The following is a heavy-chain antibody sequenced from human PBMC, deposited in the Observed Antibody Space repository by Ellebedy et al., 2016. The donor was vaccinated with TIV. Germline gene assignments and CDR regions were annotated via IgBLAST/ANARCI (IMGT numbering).Heavy chain of an antibody. CDR1: GASISSGPYY. J-gene: IGHJ4*02. V-gene: IGHV4-31*03. D-gene: IGHD6-19*01. CDR3: ARGIEQWLTY. Sequence: SETLSLTXTVSGASISSGPYYWNWIRQHPGKGREWIGYIYSGGSTYYSPSLKSRVTISLDTSKNQFSLKLTSVTAADTAVYYCARGIEQWLTYWGQGTLVTVSS. CDR2: IYSGGST.